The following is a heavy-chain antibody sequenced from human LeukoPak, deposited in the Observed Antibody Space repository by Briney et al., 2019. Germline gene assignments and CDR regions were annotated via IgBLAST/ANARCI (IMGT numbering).Heavy chain of an antibody. J-gene: IGHJ6*02. CDR2: IYSGGST. Sequence: PGGSLRLSCAASGFTVSSNYMSWVRQAPGKGLEWVSVIYSGGSTCYADSVKGRFTISRHNSKNTLYLQMNSLRAEDTAVYYCARDSNLGYYYGMDVWGQGTTVTVSS. CDR1: GFTVSSNY. V-gene: IGHV3-53*04. CDR3: ARDSNLGYYYGMDV.